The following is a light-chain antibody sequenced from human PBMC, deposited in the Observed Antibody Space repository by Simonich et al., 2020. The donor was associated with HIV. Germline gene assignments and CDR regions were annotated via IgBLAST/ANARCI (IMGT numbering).Light chain of an antibody. CDR1: QTISSN. J-gene: IGKJ5*01. Sequence: EIVMTQSPATLSVSPVERATLSCRASQTISSNLAWYQQKPGQAPRLRIFGASTRATGIPARFSGSGSGTEFTLTISSMQSEDFAVYYCQQYNNGPPITFGQGTRLEIK. CDR2: GAS. CDR3: QQYNNGPPIT. V-gene: IGKV3-15*01.